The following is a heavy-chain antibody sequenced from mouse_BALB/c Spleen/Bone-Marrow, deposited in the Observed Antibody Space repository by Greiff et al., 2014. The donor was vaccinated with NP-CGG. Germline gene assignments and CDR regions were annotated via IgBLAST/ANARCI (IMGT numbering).Heavy chain of an antibody. Sequence: DVKLQESGPELVKPGASVKISCKASGYSFTGYFMNWVMQSHGKSLEWIGRINPYNGDTFYNQKFKGKAILTVDKSSSTAHMELRSLASEDSAVYYCARGDYRFDKGYFDCWGQGTSLTVSS. CDR3: ARGDYRFDKGYFDC. CDR1: GYSFTGYF. V-gene: IGHV1-20*02. D-gene: IGHD2-14*01. J-gene: IGHJ2*02. CDR2: INPYNGDT.